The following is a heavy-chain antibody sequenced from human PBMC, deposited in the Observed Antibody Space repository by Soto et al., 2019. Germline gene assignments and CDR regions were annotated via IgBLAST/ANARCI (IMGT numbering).Heavy chain of an antibody. V-gene: IGHV3-30*18. J-gene: IGHJ5*02. D-gene: IGHD5-18*01. Sequence: QVQLVESGGGVVQPGRSLRLSCAASGFTFSNYGMHWVRQAPGKGLEWVAIISYDGSNKYYADSVKGRFTISRDNSKNTLFLQLNSLRPEDTAVYYWAKDRKGVMGSSYGHNWFDPWGQGTLVTVSS. CDR2: ISYDGSNK. CDR1: GFTFSNYG. CDR3: AKDRKGVMGSSYGHNWFDP.